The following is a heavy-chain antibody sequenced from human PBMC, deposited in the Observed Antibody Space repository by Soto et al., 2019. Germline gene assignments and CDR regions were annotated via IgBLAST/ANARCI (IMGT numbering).Heavy chain of an antibody. CDR3: AREDESSGSAGTFQN. D-gene: IGHD3-22*01. CDR2: LSQDGGII. CDR1: GFTFSTYT. V-gene: IGHV3-30*04. J-gene: IGHJ1*01. Sequence: QVQLVESGGGVVQPGRSLRLSCAAFGFTFSTYTMHWVRLAPGKGLEWVAGLSQDGGIILYPDSVEGRFIISRDNSENTLFLQMNSLRPEDTGVYYCAREDESSGSAGTFQNWGQGTLVSVSS.